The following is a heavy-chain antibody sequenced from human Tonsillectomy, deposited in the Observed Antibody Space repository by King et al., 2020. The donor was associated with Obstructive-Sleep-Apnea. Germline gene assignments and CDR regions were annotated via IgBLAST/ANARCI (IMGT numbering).Heavy chain of an antibody. CDR1: GFTLSDYY. D-gene: IGHD3-10*01. Sequence: VQLVESGGGLVKPGGSLRLSCAASGFTLSDYYMSWIRQAPGKGLEWVSYISSSGSDTNYADSVKGRVTISRDNAKNSLSLQMNSLRAEDTALYYCAGLNDGWQFYYYYGLEVWGQGTTVTVSS. V-gene: IGHV3-11*06. J-gene: IGHJ6*02. CDR3: AGLNDGWQFYYYYGLEV. CDR2: ISSSGSDT.